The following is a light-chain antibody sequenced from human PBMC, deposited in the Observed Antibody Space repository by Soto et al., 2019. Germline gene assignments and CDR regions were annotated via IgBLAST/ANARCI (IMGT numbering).Light chain of an antibody. Sequence: EIVMTQSPATLYVSPGESATLSCRASQSISSSKLAWYQQNPGQAPRLLMYGTSSRATGIPDRFSGSGSGTDFTLTISRLEPEDVAVYYCQQSDTFGQGTRLEIK. CDR3: QQSDT. CDR1: QSISSSK. V-gene: IGKV3-20*01. J-gene: IGKJ5*01. CDR2: GTS.